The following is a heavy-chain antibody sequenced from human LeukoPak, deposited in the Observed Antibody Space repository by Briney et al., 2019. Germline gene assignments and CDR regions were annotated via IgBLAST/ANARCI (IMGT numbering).Heavy chain of an antibody. D-gene: IGHD6-19*01. Sequence: GGSLRLSCAASGFTFSGSAMHWVRQAPGKGLEGVGGVRSKANSYSTAYAASVKGSFTISRDDSKNTAYLQMNSLKTEDTAVYYCAVAGQGYFQHWGQGTLVTVSS. V-gene: IGHV3-73*01. CDR3: AVAGQGYFQH. CDR1: GFTFSGSA. J-gene: IGHJ1*01. CDR2: VRSKANSYST.